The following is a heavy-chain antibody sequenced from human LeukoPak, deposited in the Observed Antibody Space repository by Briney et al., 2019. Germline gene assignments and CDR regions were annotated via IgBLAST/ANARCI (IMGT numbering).Heavy chain of an antibody. V-gene: IGHV4-39*01. CDR1: GGSISSSSYY. J-gene: IGHJ4*02. CDR3: ARHKDDILTGCGY. Sequence: NTSETLSLTCTVSGGSISSSSYYWGWIRQPPGKGLEWIGSIYYSGSTYYNPSLKSRVTIPVDTSKNQFSLKLSSVTAADTAVYYCARHKDDILTGCGYRGQGTLVTVSS. D-gene: IGHD3-9*01. CDR2: IYYSGST.